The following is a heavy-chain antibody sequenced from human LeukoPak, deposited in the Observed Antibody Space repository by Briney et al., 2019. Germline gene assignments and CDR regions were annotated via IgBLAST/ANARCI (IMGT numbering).Heavy chain of an antibody. Sequence: GGSLRLSCAASGFTFSGSAMHWVRQASGKGLEWVGRIRSKANSYATAYAASVKGRFTISRDDSQNPAYLQKNSLKTEDTAVYYCTSRSGDDSTVSDHWGQGTLVTVSS. CDR1: GFTFSGSA. CDR2: IRSKANSYAT. V-gene: IGHV3-73*01. D-gene: IGHD5-12*01. CDR3: TSRSGDDSTVSDH. J-gene: IGHJ4*02.